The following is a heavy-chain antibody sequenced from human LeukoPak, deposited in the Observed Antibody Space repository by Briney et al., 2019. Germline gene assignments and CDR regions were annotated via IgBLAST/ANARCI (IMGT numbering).Heavy chain of an antibody. Sequence: SGTLSLTCAVSGGSISSSNWWSWVRQPPGKGLEWIGEIYHSGSTNYNPSLKSRVTISVGKSKNQFSLRLTSVTAADTAVYYCARQTGSGLFILPGGQGTLVTVSS. CDR2: IYHSGST. D-gene: IGHD3/OR15-3a*01. V-gene: IGHV4-4*02. CDR1: GGSISSSNW. CDR3: ARQTGSGLFILP. J-gene: IGHJ4*02.